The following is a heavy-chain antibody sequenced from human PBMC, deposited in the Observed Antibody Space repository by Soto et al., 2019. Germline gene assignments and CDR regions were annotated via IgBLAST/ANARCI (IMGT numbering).Heavy chain of an antibody. D-gene: IGHD2-15*01. CDR3: ERGEVVLAQYMISGFCFEY. Sequence: SETLSLTCAVYGGSFSGYYWSWIRQPPGKGLEWIGEINHSGSTNYNPSLKSRVTISVDTSKNQFSLKLSSVTAADTAVYYCERGEVVLAQYMISGFCFEYWGQGTLVTVPQ. J-gene: IGHJ4*02. V-gene: IGHV4-34*01. CDR2: INHSGST. CDR1: GGSFSGYY.